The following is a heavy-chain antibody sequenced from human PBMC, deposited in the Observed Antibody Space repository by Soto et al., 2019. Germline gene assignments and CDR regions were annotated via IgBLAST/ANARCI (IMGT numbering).Heavy chain of an antibody. J-gene: IGHJ6*02. CDR3: ARAGYSRRSDNYGMDV. Sequence: EVQLVESGGGLVKPGGSLRLSCAASGLTFSTYTMNWVRKAPGKGLGWVSSISSSGSYIYYADSVKGRFTISKDNAKNSLYLQMNSLRAEDTAVYYCARAGYSRRSDNYGMDVWGQGTTVTVSS. D-gene: IGHD5-12*01. CDR1: GLTFSTYT. V-gene: IGHV3-21*01. CDR2: ISSSGSYI.